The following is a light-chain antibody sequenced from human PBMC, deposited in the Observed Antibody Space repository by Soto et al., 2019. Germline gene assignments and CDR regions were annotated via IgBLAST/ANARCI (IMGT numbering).Light chain of an antibody. CDR2: GAA. Sequence: VMTQSPATLSVSPGARATLSCRASQSISTNLAWYQHKPGQPPSLVIYGAATRATGVPARFSGSGSGTQFTLTITSLQSADFAVYYCQQYNTWTWTFGQGNKVEIK. CDR3: QQYNTWTWT. CDR1: QSISTN. J-gene: IGKJ1*01. V-gene: IGKV3-15*01.